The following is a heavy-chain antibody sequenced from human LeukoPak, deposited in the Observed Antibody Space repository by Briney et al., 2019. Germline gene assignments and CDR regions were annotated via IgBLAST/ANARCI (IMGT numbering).Heavy chain of an antibody. CDR1: GYSFTSYW. J-gene: IGHJ3*02. V-gene: IGHV5-51*01. CDR3: ARQPGHIVVVTAPPGAFDI. D-gene: IGHD2-21*02. CDR2: IYPGDSDT. Sequence: GESLKISCKGSGYSFTSYWIGWVRQMPGKGLEWMGIIYPGDSDTRYSPSFQGQVTISADKSISTAYLQWSSLKASDTATYYCARQPGHIVVVTAPPGAFDIWGQGTMVTVSS.